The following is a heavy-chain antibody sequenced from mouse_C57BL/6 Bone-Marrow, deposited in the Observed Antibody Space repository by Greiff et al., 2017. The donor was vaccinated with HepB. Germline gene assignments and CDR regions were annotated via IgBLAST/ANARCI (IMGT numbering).Heavy chain of an antibody. D-gene: IGHD1-1*01. Sequence: EVKLVESGGGLVKPGGSLKLSCAASGFTFSDYGMHWVRQAPEKGLGWVAYISSGSSTIYYADTVKGRITISRDNAQNTLFLQMTSLRSEDTAMYYCAGGDYYGSSDVRFAYWGQGTLVTVSA. V-gene: IGHV5-17*01. CDR1: GFTFSDYG. CDR3: AGGDYYGSSDVRFAY. J-gene: IGHJ3*01. CDR2: ISSGSSTI.